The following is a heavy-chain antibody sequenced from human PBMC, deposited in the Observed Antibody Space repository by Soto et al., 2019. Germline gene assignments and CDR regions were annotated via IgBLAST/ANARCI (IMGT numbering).Heavy chain of an antibody. CDR2: IRSKSNSYAT. J-gene: IGHJ6*04. Sequence: VQLVESGGGLVQPGGSLKLSCAASGFSFSDSTMHWVRQAAGKGLEWVGRIRSKSNSYATVYAASVKGRFTISRDDSKNTAYLEMNSLKTEDTAVYYCTRPVSDMVWGKRTTVTVSS. V-gene: IGHV3-73*01. CDR3: TRPVSDMV. D-gene: IGHD3-9*01. CDR1: GFSFSDST.